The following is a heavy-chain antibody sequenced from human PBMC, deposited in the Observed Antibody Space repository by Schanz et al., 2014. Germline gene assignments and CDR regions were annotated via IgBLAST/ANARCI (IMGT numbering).Heavy chain of an antibody. J-gene: IGHJ3*01. CDR1: GFTFSSYA. V-gene: IGHV3-30-3*01. CDR3: ARDLVSYHDFWSGQETGDRAFDL. Sequence: QEQLVESGGGAVQPGRSLRLSCAASGFTFSSYAVDWIRQAPGQGLEWVSFISYDGSLKSYLDSVKGRFTISRDNSKNTLFLEMNSLRVEDTAVYYCARDLVSYHDFWSGQETGDRAFDLWGQWTIVTVS. CDR2: ISYDGSLK. D-gene: IGHD3-3*01.